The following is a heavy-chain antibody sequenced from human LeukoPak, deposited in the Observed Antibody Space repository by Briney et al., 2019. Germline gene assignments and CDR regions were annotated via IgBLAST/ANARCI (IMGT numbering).Heavy chain of an antibody. CDR2: ISAYNGNT. D-gene: IGHD5-18*01. Sequence: GASVKVSCKASGYTFTSYGISWVRQAPGQGLEWMGWISAYNGNTNYAQKLQCRVTMTTDTSTSIAYMEVRSLRSDDSAVYYCARDPQYSSGFFYIWGQGTMVTVS. V-gene: IGHV1-18*01. CDR3: ARDPQYSSGFFYI. CDR1: GYTFTSYG. J-gene: IGHJ3*02.